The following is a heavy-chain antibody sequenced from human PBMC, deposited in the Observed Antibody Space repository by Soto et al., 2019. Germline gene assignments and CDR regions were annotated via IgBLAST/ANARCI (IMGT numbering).Heavy chain of an antibody. CDR3: ARNNGYLDY. V-gene: IGHV1-69*14. Sequence: QVQLVQSGAEVKKPGSSVKVSCKASGGTFSNYAISWVRQAPGQGLEWMGGIIPIFGTANYAQKFQVRVTITADKSTSTDYMELSRLRSEDTAVYYCARNNGYLDYWGQGTLVTVSS. CDR1: GGTFSNYA. D-gene: IGHD1-20*01. J-gene: IGHJ4*02. CDR2: IIPIFGTA.